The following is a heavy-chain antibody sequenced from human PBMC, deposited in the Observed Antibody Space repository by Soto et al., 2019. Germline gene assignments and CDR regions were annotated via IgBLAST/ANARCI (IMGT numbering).Heavy chain of an antibody. Sequence: QVQLVESGGGVVQPGRSLRLSCAASGFTFSSYGMHWVRQAPGKGLEWVAVISYDGSNKYYADSVKGRFTISRDNSKNTLYLQMNSLGAEDTAVYYCAKDLDYDILTGYPDYWGQGTLVTVSS. CDR2: ISYDGSNK. CDR3: AKDLDYDILTGYPDY. J-gene: IGHJ4*02. D-gene: IGHD3-9*01. CDR1: GFTFSSYG. V-gene: IGHV3-30*18.